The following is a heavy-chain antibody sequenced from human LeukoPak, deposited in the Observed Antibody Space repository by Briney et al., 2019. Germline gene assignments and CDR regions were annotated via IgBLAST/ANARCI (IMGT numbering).Heavy chain of an antibody. CDR3: ARDFVVVVAATPENWFDP. CDR1: GYTCTGYY. J-gene: IGHJ5*02. CDR2: INPNSGDT. Sequence: GASVKVSCKASGYTCTGYYMHWVRQAPGQGLEWMGWINPNSGDTGYARKFQGRVTMTRDTSITTAYMELSRLRSDDTAVYYCARDFVVVVAATPENWFDPWGQGTLVTVSS. V-gene: IGHV1-2*02. D-gene: IGHD2-15*01.